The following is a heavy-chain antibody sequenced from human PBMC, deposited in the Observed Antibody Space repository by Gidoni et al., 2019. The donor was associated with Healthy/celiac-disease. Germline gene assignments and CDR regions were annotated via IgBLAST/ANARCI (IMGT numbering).Heavy chain of an antibody. CDR1: GFTFSDYY. CDR2: ISSSSSYT. J-gene: IGHJ3*02. Sequence: QVQLVESGGGLVKPGGSLRLSCAASGFTFSDYYMSWIRQAPGKGLGWVSYISSSSSYTNYADSVKGRFTISRDNAKNSLYLQMNSLRAEDTAVYYCARDRRLLKAFDIWGQGTMVTVSS. V-gene: IGHV3-11*06. D-gene: IGHD2-21*02. CDR3: ARDRRLLKAFDI.